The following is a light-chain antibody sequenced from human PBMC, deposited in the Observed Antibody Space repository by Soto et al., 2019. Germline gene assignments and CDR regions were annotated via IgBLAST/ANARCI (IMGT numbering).Light chain of an antibody. CDR1: SGHSSSA. CDR3: QSYDRSLSGSF. J-gene: IGLJ1*01. CDR2: LTSDGSH. V-gene: IGLV4-69*01. Sequence: QPVLTQSPSASGSLGASVKLTCTLSSGHSSSAIAWHQQQPEKGPRYLMKLTSDGSHTKGDGIPDRFSGSSSGAERYLTISSLQSEDEADYYCQSYDRSLSGSFFGTGTKVTVL.